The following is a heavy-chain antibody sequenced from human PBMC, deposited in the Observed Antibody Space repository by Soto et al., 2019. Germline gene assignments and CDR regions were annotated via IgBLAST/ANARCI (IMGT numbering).Heavy chain of an antibody. CDR1: GFTFNTNT. CDR3: AKGIVVVTTIKRNFFYGMDV. CDR2: ISGSGGTT. D-gene: IGHD2-21*02. V-gene: IGHV3-23*01. Sequence: PGGSLRLSCAASGFTFNTNTMTWVRQAPGKGLEWVSSISGSGGTTYYADSVKGRFAISRDNSKNTLYLQMNSLRAEDTAVYYCAKGIVVVTTIKRNFFYGMDVWGQGTTVTVSS. J-gene: IGHJ6*02.